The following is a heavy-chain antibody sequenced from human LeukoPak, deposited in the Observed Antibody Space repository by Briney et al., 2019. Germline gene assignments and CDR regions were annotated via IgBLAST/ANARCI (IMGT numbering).Heavy chain of an antibody. CDR1: GGSISSGSYY. V-gene: IGHV4-61*02. CDR3: TRAVAAYYYYYYMDV. Sequence: PSQTLSLTCTVSGGSISSGSYYWSWIRQPAGKGLEWIGRIYTSGSTNYNPSLKSRVTISVDTSKNQFSLKLSSVTAADTAVYYCTRAVAAYYYYYYMDVWGKGTTVTVSS. CDR2: IYTSGST. J-gene: IGHJ6*03. D-gene: IGHD6-19*01.